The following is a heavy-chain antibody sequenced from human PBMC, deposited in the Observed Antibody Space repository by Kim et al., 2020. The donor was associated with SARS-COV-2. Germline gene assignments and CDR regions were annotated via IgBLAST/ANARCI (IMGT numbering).Heavy chain of an antibody. CDR3: ARDSTTISCIGEY. D-gene: IGHD3-16*01. Sequence: NYAQKLQGRVTMTAHTSTSTTYMELRSLRSDDTAVYYCARDSTTISCIGEYWGQGTLVTVSS. J-gene: IGHJ4*02. V-gene: IGHV1-18*01.